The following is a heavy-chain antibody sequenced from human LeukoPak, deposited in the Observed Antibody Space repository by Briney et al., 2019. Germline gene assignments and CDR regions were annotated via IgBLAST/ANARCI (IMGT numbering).Heavy chain of an antibody. CDR2: IWYDGSNK. J-gene: IGHJ6*02. CDR3: ARDYVTMVRGSYYYGMDV. Sequence: PGGSLRLSCAASGFTFSSYGMHWVRQAPGKGLEWVAVIWYDGSNKYYADSVKGRFTISRDNSKNTLYLQMNSLRAEDTAVYYCARDYVTMVRGSYYYGMDVWGQGTTVTVSS. D-gene: IGHD3-10*01. CDR1: GFTFSSYG. V-gene: IGHV3-33*08.